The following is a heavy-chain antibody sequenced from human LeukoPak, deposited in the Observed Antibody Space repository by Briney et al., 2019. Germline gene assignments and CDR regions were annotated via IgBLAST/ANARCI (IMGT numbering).Heavy chain of an antibody. CDR1: GYTFTSYD. V-gene: IGHV1-8*01. Sequence: ASVKVSCKASGYTFTSYDINWVRQATGQGLEWMGWMNPNSGNTGYAQKFQGRVTMTRNTSISTAYMVLSSLRSEDTAVYYCARVMDTDVLSGYWGQGTLVTVSS. CDR3: ARVMDTDVLSGY. D-gene: IGHD5-18*01. J-gene: IGHJ4*02. CDR2: MNPNSGNT.